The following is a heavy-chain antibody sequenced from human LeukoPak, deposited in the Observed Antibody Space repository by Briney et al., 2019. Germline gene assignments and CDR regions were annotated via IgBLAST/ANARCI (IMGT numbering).Heavy chain of an antibody. CDR2: ISSTSSYT. CDR1: GIPFSDYY. CDR3: AAGTAADY. Sequence: GGSLRLSCVVSGIPFSDYYMNWIRQAPGKGLEWISYISSTSSYTDYADSVKGRFTISRDNDQNALFLQMNSLRVEDTAVYYCAAGTAADYWGQGTRVAVSS. V-gene: IGHV3-11*03. D-gene: IGHD6-13*01. J-gene: IGHJ4*02.